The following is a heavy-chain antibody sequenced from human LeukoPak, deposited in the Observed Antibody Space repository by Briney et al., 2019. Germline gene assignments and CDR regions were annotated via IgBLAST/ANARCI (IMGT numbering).Heavy chain of an antibody. J-gene: IGHJ4*02. V-gene: IGHV6-1*01. CDR1: GDSVFSNSAA. D-gene: IGHD6-19*01. CDR2: TYYRSKWYN. CDR3: ARDRGIAVAFFDY. Sequence: SQTLSLTCVIFGDSVFSNSAAWNWIRQSPSRGLEWLGGTYYRSKWYNDYAVSVKSRITINADTSKNQFSLQLNSVTPEDTALYYCARDRGIAVAFFDYWGQGTLVTVSS.